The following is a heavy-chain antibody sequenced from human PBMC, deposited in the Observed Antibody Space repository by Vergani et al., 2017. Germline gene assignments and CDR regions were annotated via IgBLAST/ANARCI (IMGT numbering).Heavy chain of an antibody. CDR2: INPSGGHT. CDR3: ARGDYGILTGYRY. D-gene: IGHD3-9*01. CDR1: GYTFSNYY. Sequence: QVQVVQSGAEVKKSGASVKVSCKTSGYTFSNYYMHWVRQAPGQWLEWMGIINPSGGHTNYAQEFQGRVTMTRDTSTSTVYMELSSLRSEDTAIYYCARGDYGILTGYRYWGQGTLVTVSA. J-gene: IGHJ4*02. V-gene: IGHV1-46*03.